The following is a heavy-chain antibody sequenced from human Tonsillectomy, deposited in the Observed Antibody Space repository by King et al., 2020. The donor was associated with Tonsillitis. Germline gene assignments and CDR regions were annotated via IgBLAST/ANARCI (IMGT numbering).Heavy chain of an antibody. V-gene: IGHV4-30-2*01. CDR3: ARVLGIRGWFDP. J-gene: IGHJ5*02. D-gene: IGHD7-27*01. Sequence: QLQESGSGLVKPSQTLSLTCAVSGGSISSGGYSWSWIRQPPGKGLEWIGYIYHSGSTYYNPSLKSRVTISVDRSKNQFSLKLSSVTAADTAVYYCARVLGIRGWFDPWGQGTLVTVSS. CDR1: GGSISSGGYS. CDR2: IYHSGST.